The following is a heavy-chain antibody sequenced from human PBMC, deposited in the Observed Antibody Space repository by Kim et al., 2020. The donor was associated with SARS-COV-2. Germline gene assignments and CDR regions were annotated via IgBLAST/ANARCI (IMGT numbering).Heavy chain of an antibody. D-gene: IGHD4-17*01. CDR3: ARDGGTPPPTVTTYYYGMDV. CDR2: ISAYNGNT. V-gene: IGHV1-18*01. J-gene: IGHJ6*02. Sequence: ASVKVSCKASGYTFTSYGISWVRQAPGQGLEWMGWISAYNGNTNYAQKLQGRVTMTTDTSTSTAYMELRSLRSDDTAVYYCARDGGTPPPTVTTYYYGMDVWGQGTTVTVSS. CDR1: GYTFTSYG.